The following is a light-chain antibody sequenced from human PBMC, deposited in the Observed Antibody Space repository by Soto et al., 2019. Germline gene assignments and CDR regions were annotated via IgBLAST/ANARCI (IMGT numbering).Light chain of an antibody. V-gene: IGKV1-39*01. CDR3: QQSYYTPLLT. Sequence: DIQMTQSPSSLSASVGDRVTITCRASQSISTYLNWYQQKPGEAPKLLIFVASNLRSGVPSRFSGSGSGTDFTLTISSLQPEDFATYYCQQSYYTPLLTFGGWTKVEVK. CDR2: VAS. J-gene: IGKJ4*01. CDR1: QSISTY.